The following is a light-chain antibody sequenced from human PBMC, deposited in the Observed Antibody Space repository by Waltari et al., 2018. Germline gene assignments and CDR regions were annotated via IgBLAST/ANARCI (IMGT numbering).Light chain of an antibody. V-gene: IGKV3-20*01. Sequence: EIVLTQSPGTLSLSPGERATLSCRARQSVASSYLAWYQQKPGQAPRLLIYGASSRATGIPDRFSGSGSGTAFTLTISRLEPEDFAVYYCQQYGSSPPYTFGQGTKLEIK. CDR2: GAS. J-gene: IGKJ2*01. CDR1: QSVASSY. CDR3: QQYGSSPPYT.